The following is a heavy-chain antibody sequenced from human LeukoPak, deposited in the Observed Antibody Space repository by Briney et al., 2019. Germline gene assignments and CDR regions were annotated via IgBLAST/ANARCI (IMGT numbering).Heavy chain of an antibody. J-gene: IGHJ4*02. CDR2: IIPIFGTA. CDR1: GGTFSSYA. CDR3: ARDSMVPFDY. D-gene: IGHD2/OR15-2a*01. V-gene: IGHV1-69*06. Sequence: GASVKVSCKASGGTFSSYAISWVRQAPGQGLEWMGGIIPIFGTANYAQKFQGRVTVTADKSTSTAYMELSSLRAEDTAVYYCARDSMVPFDYWGQGTLVTVSS.